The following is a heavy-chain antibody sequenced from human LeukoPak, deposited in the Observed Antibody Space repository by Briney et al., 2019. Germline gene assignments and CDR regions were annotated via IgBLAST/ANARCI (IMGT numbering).Heavy chain of an antibody. CDR1: GDSISSSSYY. Sequence: PSETLSLTCTVSGDSISSSSYYWGWIRQPPGKGLEWIGSIYYSGSTYYNPSLKSRVTISVDTSKNQFSLKLSSVTAADTAVYYCAREIYGSGGYYNVYYYYYMDVWGKGTTVTVSS. CDR3: AREIYGSGGYYNVYYYYYMDV. V-gene: IGHV4-39*07. D-gene: IGHD3-10*01. CDR2: IYYSGST. J-gene: IGHJ6*03.